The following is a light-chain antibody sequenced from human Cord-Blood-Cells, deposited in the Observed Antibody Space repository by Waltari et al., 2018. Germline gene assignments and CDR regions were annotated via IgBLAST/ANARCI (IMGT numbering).Light chain of an antibody. CDR3: SSYTSSIVV. CDR1: SSDVGGYNY. J-gene: IGLJ2*01. Sequence: QSALTQPASVSGSPGQSITISCTGTSSDVGGYNYVSGYQQHPGKAPKLMIYDVSNRPSGVSNRFSGSKSGNTASLTISGLQAEDEADYYCSSYTSSIVVFGGGTKLTVL. CDR2: DVS. V-gene: IGLV2-14*01.